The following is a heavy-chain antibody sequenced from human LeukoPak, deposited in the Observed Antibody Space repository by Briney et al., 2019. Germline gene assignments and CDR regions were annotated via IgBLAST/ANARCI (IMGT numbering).Heavy chain of an antibody. J-gene: IGHJ4*02. CDR3: AKDGKFVVVTAAHFDY. CDR1: GFTFSDYW. CDR2: IKQDGSEK. V-gene: IGHV3-7*03. Sequence: GGSLRLSCAASGFTFSDYWMSWVRQAPGKGPEWVANIKQDGSEKYYVDSVKGRFSISRDNSKNTLYLQMNSLRAEDTAVYYCAKDGKFVVVTAAHFDYWGQGTLVTVSS. D-gene: IGHD2-21*02.